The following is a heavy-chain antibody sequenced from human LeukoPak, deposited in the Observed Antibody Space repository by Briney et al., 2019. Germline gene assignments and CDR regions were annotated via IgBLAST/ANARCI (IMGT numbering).Heavy chain of an antibody. V-gene: IGHV3-30*02. D-gene: IGHD3-22*01. J-gene: IGHJ4*02. CDR2: IRYDGSNE. CDR1: GFTFSSYG. Sequence: GGSLRLSCAASGFTFSSYGMHWVRQAPGKGLEWVAFIRYDGSNEYYADSVKGRFTISRDNSKNTLYLQMNSLRAEDTALYYCARDLFSRYYDSSGSKDYWGQGTLVTVSS. CDR3: ARDLFSRYYDSSGSKDY.